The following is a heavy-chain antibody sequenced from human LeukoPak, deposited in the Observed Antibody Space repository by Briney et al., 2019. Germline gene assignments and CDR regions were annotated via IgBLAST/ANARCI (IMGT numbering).Heavy chain of an antibody. CDR1: GYTFTSYG. Sequence: GASVKVSCKASGYTFTSYGISWVRQAPGQGLEWMGWISAYNGNTNYAQKLQGRVTMTTDTSTSTAYMELRGLRSDDTAVYYCARAGERITIFGVVPIGAFDIWGQGTMVTVSS. J-gene: IGHJ3*02. D-gene: IGHD3-3*01. CDR2: ISAYNGNT. CDR3: ARAGERITIFGVVPIGAFDI. V-gene: IGHV1-18*01.